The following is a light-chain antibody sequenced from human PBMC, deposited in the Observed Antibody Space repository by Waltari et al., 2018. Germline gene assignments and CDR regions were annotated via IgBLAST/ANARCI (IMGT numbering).Light chain of an antibody. CDR3: QHYLRLPVT. CDR1: QSVSRA. V-gene: IGKV3-20*01. J-gene: IGKJ1*01. CDR2: GAS. Sequence: EIVLTPAQGTLSLSLGERATLSCRSSQSVSRALTWYQQNPGQAPRLLIYGASTRATGIPDRFSGSGSGTDFSLTISRLEPDDFAVYYCQHYLRLPVTFGQGTTVEI.